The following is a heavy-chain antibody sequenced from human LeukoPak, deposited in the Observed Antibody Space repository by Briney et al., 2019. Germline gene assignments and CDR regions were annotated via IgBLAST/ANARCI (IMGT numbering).Heavy chain of an antibody. J-gene: IGHJ3*02. CDR1: GFTFSSYG. CDR3: AKMNRLATVPYVGPGAFDI. CDR2: IWYDGSNK. D-gene: IGHD4-17*01. V-gene: IGHV3-33*06. Sequence: PGRSLRLSCAASGFTFSSYGMHWVRQAPGKGLEWVAVIWYDGSNKYYADSVKGRFTISRDNSKNTLYLQMNSLRAEDTAVYYCAKMNRLATVPYVGPGAFDIWGQGTMVTVSS.